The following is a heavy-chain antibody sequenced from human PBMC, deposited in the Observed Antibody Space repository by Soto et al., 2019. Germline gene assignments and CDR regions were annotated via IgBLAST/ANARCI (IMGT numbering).Heavy chain of an antibody. J-gene: IGHJ4*02. CDR3: ARARMGYGEYYLDF. Sequence: PSETLSLTCTVSGGSINNYYWSWIRQPPGKGLEWIGYIYYTVNTNYNPSLKSRVTISLDTSKNQFSLNLSSVTAADTAVYYCARARMGYGEYYLDFWGQGTLVTVSS. CDR1: GGSINNYY. V-gene: IGHV4-59*01. CDR2: IYYTVNT. D-gene: IGHD3-10*01.